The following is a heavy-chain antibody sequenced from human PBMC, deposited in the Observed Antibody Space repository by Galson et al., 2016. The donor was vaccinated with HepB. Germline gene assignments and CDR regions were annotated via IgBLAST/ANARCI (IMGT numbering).Heavy chain of an antibody. Sequence: SLRLSCAASGFTFSSYGMHWVRQAPGKGLEGVAVISYDGSNKYYADSVKGRFAISRDNSKNTLFLQMNSLRAEDTDVYYCAKDGGSGSTGRYYYGRDVWGQGTTVTVSS. V-gene: IGHV3-30*18. CDR3: AKDGGSGSTGRYYYGRDV. CDR1: GFTFSSYG. D-gene: IGHD3-10*01. CDR2: ISYDGSNK. J-gene: IGHJ6*02.